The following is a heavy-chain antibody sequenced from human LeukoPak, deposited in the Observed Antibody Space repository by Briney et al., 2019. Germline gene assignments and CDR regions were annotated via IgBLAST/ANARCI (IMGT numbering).Heavy chain of an antibody. CDR3: AKGSARIVLMVYAKDLHAFDI. V-gene: IGHV3-23*01. J-gene: IGHJ3*02. CDR2: IGGSGGST. Sequence: PGGSLRLSCAASGFTFSSYAMSWVRQAPGKGLEWVSVIGGSGGSTYYADSVKGRFTISRDISKNTLYLQMNSLRAEDTAVYYCAKGSARIVLMVYAKDLHAFDIWGQGKMVTVSS. CDR1: GFTFSSYA. D-gene: IGHD2-8*01.